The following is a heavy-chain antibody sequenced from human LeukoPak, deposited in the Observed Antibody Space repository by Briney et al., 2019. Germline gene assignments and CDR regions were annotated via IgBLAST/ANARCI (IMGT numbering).Heavy chain of an antibody. V-gene: IGHV3-74*01. J-gene: IGHJ6*03. CDR2: INNDGRST. CDR3: ARGVDWLYYMDV. D-gene: IGHD3-9*01. CDR1: GFTFSSYA. Sequence: GGTLRLSCAASGFTFSSYAMSWVRQAPGKGLEWVSRINNDGRSTNYADSVRGGFTISRDNDKKTLYMQMNRVRAEDTAVYYCARGVDWLYYMDVWGKGTTVTVSS.